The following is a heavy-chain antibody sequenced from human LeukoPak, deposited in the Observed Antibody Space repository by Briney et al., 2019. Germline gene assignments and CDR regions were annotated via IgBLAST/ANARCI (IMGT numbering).Heavy chain of an antibody. CDR3: ARGYYGSGSHCCHMDV. D-gene: IGHD3-10*01. V-gene: IGHV4-38-2*02. J-gene: IGHJ6*03. Sequence: SETLSLTCTVSGYSISSGYYWGWTRQPPGKGLEWIGSIYHSGSTNYNSSLKSRVTISVDTSKNQFSLKLSSVTAADTAVYYCARGYYGSGSHCCHMDVWGKGTTITVS. CDR1: GYSISSGYY. CDR2: IYHSGST.